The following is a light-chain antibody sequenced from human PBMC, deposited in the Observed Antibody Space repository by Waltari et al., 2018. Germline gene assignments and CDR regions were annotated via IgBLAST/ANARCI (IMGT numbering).Light chain of an antibody. CDR3: HSRDSNGDVL. CDR2: GKN. V-gene: IGLV3-19*01. Sequence: SSELTQDPAVSVALGQTVRITCPGDSLRTYYVSWFQQKAGQAPTLVIYGKNNRPSGIPDRFSASTAGSRASLTIIGAQAEDEADYYCHSRDSNGDVLIGGGTKVTVV. J-gene: IGLJ2*01. CDR1: SLRTYY.